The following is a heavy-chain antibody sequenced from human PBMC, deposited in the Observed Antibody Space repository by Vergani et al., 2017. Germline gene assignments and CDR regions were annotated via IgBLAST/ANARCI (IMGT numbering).Heavy chain of an antibody. CDR3: ARDRYYYGMDV. J-gene: IGHJ6*02. Sequence: EVQLVESGGGLVQPGGSLRLSCAASGFTFSSHWMSWVRQAPGKGLEWVANIKQDGSEKYYVDSVKGRFTISRDNAKNSLYLQMNSLRAEDTAVYYCARDRYYYGMDVWGQGTTVTVSS. V-gene: IGHV3-7*01. CDR1: GFTFSSHW. CDR2: IKQDGSEK.